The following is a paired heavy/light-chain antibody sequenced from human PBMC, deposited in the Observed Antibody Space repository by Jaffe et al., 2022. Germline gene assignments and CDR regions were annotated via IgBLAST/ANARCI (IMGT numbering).Light chain of an antibody. V-gene: IGLV2-14*03. J-gene: IGLJ1*01. Sequence: QSALTQPASVSGSPGQSITISCTGTSSDVGAHNYVSWYQQNPGKVPKVMIYDVFNRPSGVSNRFSGSKSGNTASLTISGLQAEDEADYYCSSYTTSSTLRYVFGTGTKVTVL. CDR2: DVF. CDR1: SSDVGAHNY. CDR3: SSYTTSSTLRYV.
Heavy chain of an antibody. Sequence: EVQVLESGGGLVQPGGSLRLSCVASGFTFGSHAMTWVRQAPGKGLEWVSTIDGNGPATWYADSVKGRFTISRDNSKNTLYLQMNSLRAEDTAIYYCAKDGHITYWYYYMDVWGKGTTVTVSS. CDR2: IDGNGPAT. J-gene: IGHJ6*03. CDR3: AKDGHITYWYYYMDV. D-gene: IGHD3-10*01. CDR1: GFTFGSHA. V-gene: IGHV3-23*01.